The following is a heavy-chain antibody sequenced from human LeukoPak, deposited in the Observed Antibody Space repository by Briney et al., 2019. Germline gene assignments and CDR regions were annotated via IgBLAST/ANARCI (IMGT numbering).Heavy chain of an antibody. Sequence: GGSLRLSCAASGFTFSDYYMSWIRQAPGKGLEWVSYISSSGSTIYYADSVKGRFTISRDNAKNSLYLQMNSLRAEDTAVYYCASGGIAARLVSNWFDPWGQGTLVTVSS. J-gene: IGHJ5*02. CDR1: GFTFSDYY. CDR2: ISSSGSTI. CDR3: ASGGIAARLVSNWFDP. V-gene: IGHV3-11*01. D-gene: IGHD6-6*01.